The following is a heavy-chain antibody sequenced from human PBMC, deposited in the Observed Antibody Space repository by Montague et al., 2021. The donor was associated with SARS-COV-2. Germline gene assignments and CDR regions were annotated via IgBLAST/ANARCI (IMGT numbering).Heavy chain of an antibody. V-gene: IGHV4-39*07. J-gene: IGHJ6*02. D-gene: IGHD4-17*01. Sequence: SETLSLTCTVSGGSISSSSYYWGWIRQPPGKGLEWIGSIYYSGSTYYNPSLKSRATISVDTSKNQFSLKLSSVTAADTAVYYCARDYGDYGSGYYYGMDVWGQGTPVTVSS. CDR1: GGSISSSSYY. CDR2: IYYSGST. CDR3: ARDYGDYGSGYYYGMDV.